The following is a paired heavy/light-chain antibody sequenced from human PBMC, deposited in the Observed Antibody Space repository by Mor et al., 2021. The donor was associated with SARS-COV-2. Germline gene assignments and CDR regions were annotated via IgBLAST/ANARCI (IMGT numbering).Heavy chain of an antibody. V-gene: IGHV3-23*01. CDR3: ARGPNGGFDY. D-gene: IGHD2-8*01. CDR2: ISSSGGST. CDR1: GFTFSSYT. Sequence: EVQLLESGGGLVQPGGSLRLSCAASGFTFSSYTMNWVRQAPGKGLEWVSTISSSGGSTYYADSVKGRFTISRDNSKNTLYLQMNSLRAEDTALYYCARGPNGGFDYWGQGTLVTVSS. J-gene: IGHJ4*02.
Light chain of an antibody. Sequence: QSALTQPRSVSGSPGQSVTISCTGTSNDVGGYNYVSWYQHHPGKAPKLMIYDVSKRPSGVPDRFSGSKSGSTASLTISGLRAEDEADYYCCSYAGSYWVFGGGTKLTVL. J-gene: IGLJ3*02. CDR1: SNDVGGYNY. V-gene: IGLV2-11*01. CDR3: CSYAGSYWV. CDR2: DVS.